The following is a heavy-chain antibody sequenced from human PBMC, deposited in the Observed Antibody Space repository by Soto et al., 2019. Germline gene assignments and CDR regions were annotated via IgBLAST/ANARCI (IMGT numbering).Heavy chain of an antibody. D-gene: IGHD3-3*01. V-gene: IGHV4-39*01. CDR3: ARSGNFLEWEDPYYYYGMDV. Sequence: PSETLSLTCTVSGGSISSSSYYWGWIRQPPGKGLEWIGSIYYSGSTYYNPSLKSRVTISVDTSKNQFSLKLSSVTAADTAVYYCARSGNFLEWEDPYYYYGMDVWGQGTTVTVSS. J-gene: IGHJ6*02. CDR2: IYYSGST. CDR1: GGSISSSSYY.